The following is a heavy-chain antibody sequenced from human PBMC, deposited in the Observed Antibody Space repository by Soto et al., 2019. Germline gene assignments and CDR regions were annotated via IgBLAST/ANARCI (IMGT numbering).Heavy chain of an antibody. J-gene: IGHJ3*02. CDR2: MKNDGSYT. V-gene: IGHV3-74*01. Sequence: EVQLVESGGGLVQPGGSLRLSCAASGFTFSSYWMYWVRQAPGKGLEWVSHMKNDGSYTIYAESVKGRFTFSRDNAKNTLYLQMNSLRAEDTAVYYCERGGYMHACDIWGQGTMVTVSS. CDR3: ERGGYMHACDI. D-gene: IGHD6-13*01. CDR1: GFTFSSYW.